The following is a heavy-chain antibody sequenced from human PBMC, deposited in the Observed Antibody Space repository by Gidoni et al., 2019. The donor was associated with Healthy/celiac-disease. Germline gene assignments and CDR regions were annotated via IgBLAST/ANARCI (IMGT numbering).Heavy chain of an antibody. CDR1: GFTFSSYA. V-gene: IGHV3-23*04. CDR2: ISGSGGST. CDR3: AKGGSGSYYILSF. D-gene: IGHD3-10*01. J-gene: IGHJ4*02. Sequence: EVQLVESGGGLVQPGGSLRLSCEACGFTFSSYAMSWVRQAPGKGLEWVSAISGSGGSTYYADSVKGRFTIFRDNSKNTLYLQMNSLRAEDTAVYYCAKGGSGSYYILSFWGQGTLVTVSS.